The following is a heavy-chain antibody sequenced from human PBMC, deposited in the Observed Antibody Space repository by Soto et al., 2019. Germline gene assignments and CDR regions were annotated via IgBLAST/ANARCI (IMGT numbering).Heavy chain of an antibody. V-gene: IGHV4-34*01. CDR2: INHSGST. CDR3: ARGEYYGSGNLDY. CDR1: GGSLSSGAYY. D-gene: IGHD3-10*01. Sequence: TSETLSLTCTVSGGSLSSGAYYWSWIRQHPGKGLEWIGEINHSGSTNYNPSLKSRVTISVDSSKNQFSLKLSSVTAADTAVYYCARGEYYGSGNLDYWGQGTLVTVSS. J-gene: IGHJ4*02.